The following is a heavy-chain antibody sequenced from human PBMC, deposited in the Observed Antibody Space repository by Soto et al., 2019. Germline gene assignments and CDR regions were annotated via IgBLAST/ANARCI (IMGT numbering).Heavy chain of an antibody. V-gene: IGHV3-30*18. J-gene: IGHJ5*02. Sequence: GGSLRLSCAASGFTFSSYGMHWVRQAPGKGLEWVAVISYDGSNKYYADSVKGRFTISRDNSKNTLYLQMNSLRAEDTAVYYCAKDTDSPRGQGTLVTVSS. CDR1: GFTFSSYG. CDR3: AKDTDSP. CDR2: ISYDGSNK. D-gene: IGHD4-4*01.